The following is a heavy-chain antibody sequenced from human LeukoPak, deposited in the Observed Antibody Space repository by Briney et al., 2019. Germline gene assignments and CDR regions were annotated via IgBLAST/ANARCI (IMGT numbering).Heavy chain of an antibody. CDR2: TYYRSKWYN. Sequence: SQTLSLTCALSGDSVSSNSAAWNWIRQSPSRGLEWLGRTYYRSKWYNDYAVSVKSRITINPDTSKNQFSLQLNSVTPEDTAVYYCARQLLWFGENAFDIWGQGTMVTVSS. CDR3: ARQLLWFGENAFDI. D-gene: IGHD3-10*01. CDR1: GDSVSSNSAA. V-gene: IGHV6-1*01. J-gene: IGHJ3*02.